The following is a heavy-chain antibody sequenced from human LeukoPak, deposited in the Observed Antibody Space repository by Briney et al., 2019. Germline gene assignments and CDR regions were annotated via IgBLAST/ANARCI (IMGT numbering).Heavy chain of an antibody. D-gene: IGHD3-22*01. CDR1: GFTFSSYT. V-gene: IGHV3-64*01. CDR3: ARWRHSSGYYYDD. Sequence: GGSLRLSCAASGFTFSSYTMHWVRQAPGKGLEYVSAISSNGGSTYYANTVKGRFTISRDNSKNTLYLQMGSLRAEDMAVYYCARWRHSSGYYYDDWGQGTLVTVSS. CDR2: ISSNGGST. J-gene: IGHJ4*02.